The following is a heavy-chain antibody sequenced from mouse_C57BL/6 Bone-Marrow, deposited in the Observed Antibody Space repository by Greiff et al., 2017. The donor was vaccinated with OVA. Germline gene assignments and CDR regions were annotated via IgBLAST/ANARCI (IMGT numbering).Heavy chain of an antibody. CDR3: ARAGWLLRYFDV. D-gene: IGHD2-3*01. J-gene: IGHJ1*03. CDR2: INPSTGGT. CDR1: GYSFTGYY. Sequence: VQLKQSGPELVKPGASVKISCKASGYSFTGYYMNWVKQSTEKSLEWIGEINPSTGGTTYNQKFKAKATLTVDKSSSTAYMQLKSLTSEDSAVYYCARAGWLLRYFDVCGTGTTVTVSS. V-gene: IGHV1-42*01.